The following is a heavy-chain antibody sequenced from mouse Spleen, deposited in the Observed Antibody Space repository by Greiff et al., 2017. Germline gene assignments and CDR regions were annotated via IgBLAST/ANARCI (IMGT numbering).Heavy chain of an antibody. CDR2: IYPGDGDT. Sequence: VKLQESGPELVKPGASVKISCKASGYAFSNSWMNWVKQRPGKGLEWIGRIYPGDGDTSYSGRFKDKATLTADKASSTAYMQLSSLTSEDSAVYFCVRYWDYWGQGTTLTVSS. CDR3: VRYWDY. V-gene: IGHV1-82*01. CDR1: GYAFSNSW. J-gene: IGHJ2*01.